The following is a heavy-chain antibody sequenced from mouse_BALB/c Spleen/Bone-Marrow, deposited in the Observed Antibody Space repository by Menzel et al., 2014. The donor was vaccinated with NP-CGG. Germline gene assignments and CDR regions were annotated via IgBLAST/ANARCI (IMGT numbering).Heavy chain of an antibody. CDR2: IRYSGST. Sequence: EVKLQESGPGLVKPSQSLSLTCTVTGNSITSDYGWNWIRQFPGNKLEWMGYIRYSGSTSYNPSLKSRISITRDTSKNQIFLQLNSVTTEDTATYYCARSADWYFEVWGRRDHGHRLR. J-gene: IGHJ1*01. V-gene: IGHV3-2*02. CDR3: ARSADWYFEV. CDR1: GNSITSDYG.